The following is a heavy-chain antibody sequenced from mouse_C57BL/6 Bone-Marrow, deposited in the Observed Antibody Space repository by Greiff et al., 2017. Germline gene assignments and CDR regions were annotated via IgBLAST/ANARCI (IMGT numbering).Heavy chain of an antibody. CDR2: IDPSDSET. J-gene: IGHJ3*01. CDR3: ARGYYGSSWGFAY. CDR1: GYTFTSYW. V-gene: IGHV1-52*01. Sequence: VQLQQPGAELVRPGSSVKLSCKASGYTFTSYWMHWVKQRPIQGLEWIGNIDPSDSETHYNQKFKDKATLTVDKSSSTAYMQLSSLTSEDSAVYYCARGYYGSSWGFAYWGQGTLVTVSA. D-gene: IGHD1-1*01.